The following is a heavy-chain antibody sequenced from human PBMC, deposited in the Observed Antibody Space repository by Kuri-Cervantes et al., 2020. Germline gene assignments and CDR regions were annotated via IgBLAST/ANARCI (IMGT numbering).Heavy chain of an antibody. CDR2: IGTAGDT. CDR3: ARGKRSGSYYNEPYYYYGMDV. Sequence: GESLKISCAASGFTFSSYAMSWVRQATGKGLEWVSAIGTAGDTYYPGSVKGRFTISRENAKNSLYLQMNSLRAGDTAVYYCARGKRSGSYYNEPYYYYGMDVWGQGTTVTVSS. D-gene: IGHD3-10*01. CDR1: GFTFSSYA. V-gene: IGHV3-13*01. J-gene: IGHJ6*02.